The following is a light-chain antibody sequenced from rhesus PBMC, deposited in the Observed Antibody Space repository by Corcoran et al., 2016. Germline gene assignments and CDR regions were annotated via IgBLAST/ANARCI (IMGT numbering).Light chain of an antibody. Sequence: EIVMTQSPATLSLSPGERATLSCRASQSVTRYLARYQQKPRQAPMLLIYGASTRATGIPDRFRCSGSGTNFTLTINSLEPEDFAVYYCQETSNLFTFGPGTKLDI. CDR3: QETSNLFT. V-gene: IGKV3-31*02. J-gene: IGKJ3*01. CDR2: GAS. CDR1: QSVTRY.